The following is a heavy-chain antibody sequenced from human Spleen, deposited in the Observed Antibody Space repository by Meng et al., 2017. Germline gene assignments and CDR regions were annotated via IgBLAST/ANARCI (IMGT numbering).Heavy chain of an antibody. D-gene: IGHD3-22*01. J-gene: IGHJ4*02. CDR3: ARVNYYDSSGYYYFDY. Sequence: GESLKISCAASGFTFSSYWMTWVRQAPGKGLEWVANINQDGSEKYYVDSVKGRFTISRDNAKNSLYLQMNSLRAEDTAVYYCARVNYYDSSGYYYFDYWGQGTLVTVSS. V-gene: IGHV3-7*01. CDR1: GFTFSSYW. CDR2: INQDGSEK.